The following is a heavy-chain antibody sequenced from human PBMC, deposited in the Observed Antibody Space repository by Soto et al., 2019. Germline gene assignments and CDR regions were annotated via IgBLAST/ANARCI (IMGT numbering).Heavy chain of an antibody. V-gene: IGHV3-11*01. D-gene: IGHD2-2*02. J-gene: IGHJ3*02. Sequence: PGGSLRLSCTASAFTSSDYCMAWIRQAPGKGLEWVSYISGSGTIYYADSVKGRFTISRDNDKDSLYLQMNSLRAEDTALYYCAKEYTQKKNAFDIWGQGTMVTVSS. CDR2: ISGSGTI. CDR3: AKEYTQKKNAFDI. CDR1: AFTSSDYC.